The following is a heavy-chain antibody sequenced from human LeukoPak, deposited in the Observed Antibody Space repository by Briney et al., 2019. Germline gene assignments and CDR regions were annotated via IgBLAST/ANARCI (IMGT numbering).Heavy chain of an antibody. D-gene: IGHD6-13*01. CDR1: GFTFDNYA. CDR3: ARAPAGYSSSWDWFDP. V-gene: IGHV4-34*01. J-gene: IGHJ5*02. CDR2: INHSGST. Sequence: GSLRLSCAASGFTFDNYAMSWIRQPPGKGLEWIGEINHSGSTNYNPSLKSRVTISVDTSKNQFSLKLSSVTAADTAVYYCARAPAGYSSSWDWFDPWGQGTLVTVSS.